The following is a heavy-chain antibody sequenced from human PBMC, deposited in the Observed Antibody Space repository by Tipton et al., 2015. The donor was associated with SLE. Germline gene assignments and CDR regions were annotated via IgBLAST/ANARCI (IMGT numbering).Heavy chain of an antibody. Sequence: TLSLTCTVSGGSISSYYWSWIRQPPGKGLEWIGYIYYSGGTNYNPSLKSRVTISVDTSKNQFSLKLSSVTAADTAVYYCSREWFGAFDIWGQGTMVTVS. D-gene: IGHD3-16*01. CDR1: GGSISSYY. CDR3: SREWFGAFDI. J-gene: IGHJ3*02. V-gene: IGHV4-59*01. CDR2: IYYSGGT.